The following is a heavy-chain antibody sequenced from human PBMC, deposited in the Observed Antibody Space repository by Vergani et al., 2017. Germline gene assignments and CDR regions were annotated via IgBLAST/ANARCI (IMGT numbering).Heavy chain of an antibody. D-gene: IGHD5-18*01. CDR3: ARHRREYSYGLGY. J-gene: IGHJ4*02. CDR1: GGSISSSSYY. Sequence: QLQLQESGPGLVKPSETLSLTCTVSGGSISSSSYYWGWIRQPPGKGLEWIGSIYYSGSTYYNPSLKSRVTISVDTSKNQFSLKLSSVTAADTAVEYCARHRREYSYGLGYWGQGTLLTVSS. V-gene: IGHV4-39*01. CDR2: IYYSGST.